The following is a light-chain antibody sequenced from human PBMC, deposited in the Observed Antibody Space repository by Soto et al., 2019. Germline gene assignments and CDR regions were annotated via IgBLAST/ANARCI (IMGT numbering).Light chain of an antibody. CDR2: HVS. J-gene: IGLJ1*01. V-gene: IGLV2-14*01. Sequence: QSALPQPASVSGSPGQSITISCTGTSSDVGGYNYVSWYQQYPGKAPKLMIYHVSNRPSGFSNRFSGSKSGNSASLTISGIKYEYEADYYCSSYASTSTYVFGTGTK. CDR1: SSDVGGYNY. CDR3: SSYASTSTYV.